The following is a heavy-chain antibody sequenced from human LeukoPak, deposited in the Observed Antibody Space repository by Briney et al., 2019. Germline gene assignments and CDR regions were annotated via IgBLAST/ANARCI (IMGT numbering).Heavy chain of an antibody. V-gene: IGHV3-23*01. CDR2: ISGSGGST. CDR1: GFTFSSYA. Sequence: GGSVRLSCAGSGFTFSSYAMSWVRQAPGKGLEWVSAISGSGGSTYYADSVKGRFTISRDNSKNTLYLQMNSLRAEDTAVYYCAKGGGGAIARYQHWGQGTLVTVSS. D-gene: IGHD3-16*01. J-gene: IGHJ1*01. CDR3: AKGGGGAIARYQH.